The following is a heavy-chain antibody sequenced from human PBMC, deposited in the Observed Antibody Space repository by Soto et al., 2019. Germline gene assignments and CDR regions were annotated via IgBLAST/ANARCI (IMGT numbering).Heavy chain of an antibody. J-gene: IGHJ4*02. D-gene: IGHD6-13*01. CDR1: GFTFSSYG. Sequence: EVQLLESGGGLVQPGGSLRLSCAASGFTFSSYGMSWVRQATGKGLDWLAAMSGSGGSVYYADSVKGRFTISRDNSKNTVFLQMSSLRAEDTAVYYCAKTFGSSWLLYYCGLGTLLTVSS. CDR2: MSGSGGSV. V-gene: IGHV3-23*01. CDR3: AKTFGSSWLLYY.